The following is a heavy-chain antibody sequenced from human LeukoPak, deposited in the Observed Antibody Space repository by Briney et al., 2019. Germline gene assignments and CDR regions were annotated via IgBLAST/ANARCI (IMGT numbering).Heavy chain of an antibody. V-gene: IGHV3-15*01. CDR3: ATDGYCSGGSCYSYDN. CDR1: GFTFSHAW. CDR2: FKSKTDGGTT. D-gene: IGHD2-15*01. J-gene: IGHJ4*02. Sequence: MAGDSLRLSCTASGFTFSHAWMTWVRQAPGKGLEWVGRFKSKTDGGTTDYAAFAKGRFTISRDDSKSTVWLQMSSLKTEDTAVYFCATDGYCSGGSCYSYDNWGQGTLVTVSS.